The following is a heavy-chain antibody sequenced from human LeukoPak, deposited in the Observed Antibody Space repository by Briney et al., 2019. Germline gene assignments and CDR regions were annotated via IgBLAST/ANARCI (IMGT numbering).Heavy chain of an antibody. V-gene: IGHV3-30-3*01. Sequence: GGSLRLFCAASGFTFSSYAMHWVRQAAGKGLEWVAVISYDGSNKYYADSVKGRFTISRDNSKNTLYLQMNSLRAEDTAVYYCARVMRAGECMDVWGQGTTVTVSS. J-gene: IGHJ6*02. CDR1: GFTFSSYA. D-gene: IGHD3-16*01. CDR3: ARVMRAGECMDV. CDR2: ISYDGSNK.